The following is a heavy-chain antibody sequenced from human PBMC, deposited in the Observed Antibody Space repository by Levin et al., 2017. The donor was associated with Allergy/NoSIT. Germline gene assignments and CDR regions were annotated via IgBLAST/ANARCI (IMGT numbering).Heavy chain of an antibody. Sequence: SETLSLTCTVSGGSISSYYWSWIRQPPGKGLEWIGYIYYSGSTNYNPSLKSRVTISVDTSKNQFSLKLSSVTAADTAVYYCARVNHDKDPWAGGISSNEKYYFDYWGQGTLVTVSS. V-gene: IGHV4-59*01. CDR2: IYYSGST. CDR3: ARVNHDKDPWAGGISSNEKYYFDY. CDR1: GGSISSYY. J-gene: IGHJ4*02. D-gene: IGHD3-3*02.